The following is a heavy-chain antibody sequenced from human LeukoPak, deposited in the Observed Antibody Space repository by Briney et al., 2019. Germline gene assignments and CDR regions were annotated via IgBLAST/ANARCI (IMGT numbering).Heavy chain of an antibody. D-gene: IGHD4-23*01. CDR3: AREFGHCYGDNCFYFFDT. V-gene: IGHV3-11*05. Sequence: GGSLRLSCAGSGFRFSDYYMAWIRQTPGKGLQRVSFFDRGRDGKAHADSVQGRFTFSRDNDKNSLYLLLNSLTAEDTAVYYCAREFGHCYGDNCFYFFDTWGQGFRVTVSS. J-gene: IGHJ4*02. CDR1: GFRFSDYY. CDR2: FDRGRDGK.